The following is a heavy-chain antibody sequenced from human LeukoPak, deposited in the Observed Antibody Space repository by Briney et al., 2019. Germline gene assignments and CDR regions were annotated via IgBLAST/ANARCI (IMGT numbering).Heavy chain of an antibody. J-gene: IGHJ6*03. CDR2: IISKANGGTT. CDR1: GFFIGDYA. Sequence: GSLRLSCTASGFFIGDYAMSWFRHAAGKGLEWVGFIISKANGGTTKYAASVKGRFTISRDDSKSIAYLQMNSLKTEDTAVYYCTRDLIGYHYYMDVWGKGTTVTVSS. D-gene: IGHD3-22*01. V-gene: IGHV3-49*03. CDR3: TRDLIGYHYYMDV.